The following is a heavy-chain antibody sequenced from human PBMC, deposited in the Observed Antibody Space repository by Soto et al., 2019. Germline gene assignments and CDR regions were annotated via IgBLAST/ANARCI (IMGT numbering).Heavy chain of an antibody. J-gene: IGHJ4*02. V-gene: IGHV4-39*01. D-gene: IGHD5-12*01. CDR2: VYYSGTT. CDR3: ARGSGFLIDS. CDR1: GGSISSSSYY. Sequence: PSETLSLTCTVSGGSISSSSYYWAWVRQPPGKGLEWIGSVYYSGTTYYNPSLKSRVTISGDTSKNQFSLKLSSVTAADTAVFYCARGSGFLIDSWGQGTLVTVSS.